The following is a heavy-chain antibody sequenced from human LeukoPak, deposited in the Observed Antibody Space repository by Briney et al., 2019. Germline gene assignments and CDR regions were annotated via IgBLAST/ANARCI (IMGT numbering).Heavy chain of an antibody. CDR3: AREERSLGFRTFDI. D-gene: IGHD1-14*01. Sequence: GGSLRLSCAASGFTFSRYGMHWVRQAPVKGLEYVSGISSDGGSTYYGDSVKGRFTISRDNSKNTVDLQMGSLRPEDMAVYYCAREERSLGFRTFDIWGQGTIVTVSS. CDR2: ISSDGGST. J-gene: IGHJ3*02. CDR1: GFTFSRYG. V-gene: IGHV3-64*02.